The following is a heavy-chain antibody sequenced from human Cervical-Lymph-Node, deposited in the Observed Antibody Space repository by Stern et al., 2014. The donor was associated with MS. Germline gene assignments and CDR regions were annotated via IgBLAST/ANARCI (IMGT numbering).Heavy chain of an antibody. CDR3: ARDSRVPPAPFDY. Sequence: QVQLQESGPGLVKPSQTLSLTCTVSGGSISSGSYYWSWIRQPAGKGLEWIGRVYTSGTNYNPSLKSRVTISIDTSKNQFSLKLSSVTAADTAVYYCARDSRVPPAPFDYWGQGTLVTVSS. J-gene: IGHJ4*02. CDR2: VYTSGT. CDR1: GGSISSGSYY. D-gene: IGHD2-2*01. V-gene: IGHV4-61*02.